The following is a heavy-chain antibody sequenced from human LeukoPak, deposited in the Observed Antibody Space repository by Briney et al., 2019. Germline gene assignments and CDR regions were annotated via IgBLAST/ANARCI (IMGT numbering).Heavy chain of an antibody. D-gene: IGHD6-19*01. CDR1: GFTFSSYG. Sequence: GGTLRLSCAASGFTFSSYGMSWVRQAPGKGLEWVSAISGSGGSTYYADSVKGRFTISRDNSKNTLYLQMNSLRAEDTAVYYCAKQLSEYSSGWYTEYFQHWGQGTLVTVSS. CDR3: AKQLSEYSSGWYTEYFQH. CDR2: ISGSGGST. V-gene: IGHV3-23*01. J-gene: IGHJ1*01.